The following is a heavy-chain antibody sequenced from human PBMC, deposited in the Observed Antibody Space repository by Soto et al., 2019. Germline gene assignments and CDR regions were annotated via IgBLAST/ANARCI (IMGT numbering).Heavy chain of an antibody. CDR3: ARDPFSGAIAY. V-gene: IGHV3-7*01. D-gene: IGHD7-27*01. J-gene: IGHJ4*02. CDR2: IKQDGSEK. CDR1: GFNFGASW. Sequence: EVQLMESGGGLVQPGGSLRLSCAASGFNFGASWRAWVRQAPGKGLEWVADIKQDGSEKNYVDSVKGRVTISRDDAKNSLYLQMKSLRAEGKAVYYCARDPFSGAIAYWGMGTLVTVSS.